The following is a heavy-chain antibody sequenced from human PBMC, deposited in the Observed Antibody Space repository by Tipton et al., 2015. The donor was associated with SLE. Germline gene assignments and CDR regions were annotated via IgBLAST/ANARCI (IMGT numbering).Heavy chain of an antibody. V-gene: IGHV4-31*03. CDR3: ARDRVVQWLEEGGAYFDY. J-gene: IGHJ4*02. CDR1: GGSISSGGYY. Sequence: TLSLTCTVSGGSISSGGYYWSWIRQHPGKGLEWIGYIYYSGSTYYNPSLKSRVTISVDTSKIQFSLRLTSVTAADTAVYYCARDRVVQWLEEGGAYFDYWGQGTRVLVSP. D-gene: IGHD6-19*01. CDR2: IYYSGST.